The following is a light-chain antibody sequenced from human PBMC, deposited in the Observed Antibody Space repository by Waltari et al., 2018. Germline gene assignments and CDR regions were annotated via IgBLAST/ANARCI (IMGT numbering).Light chain of an antibody. CDR1: QSIGSN. V-gene: IGKV3-15*01. Sequence: IVMTQSPVTLSVSPGEGATLSCRASQSIGSNLAWYQQKRGQAPRLLIYDASTRATDIPARFSGSGSGTEFTLTISSMQSEDFAVYFCQQYNNWPPYTFGQGTKLEIK. J-gene: IGKJ2*01. CDR2: DAS. CDR3: QQYNNWPPYT.